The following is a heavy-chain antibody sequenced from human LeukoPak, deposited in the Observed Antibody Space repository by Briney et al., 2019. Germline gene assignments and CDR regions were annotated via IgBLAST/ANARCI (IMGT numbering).Heavy chain of an antibody. CDR2: IYSGGST. CDR3: ATGYYDSSGYYH. CDR1: GFTVSSNY. Sequence: PGGSLRLSCAASGFTVSSNYMSWVRQAPGKGLEWVSVIYSGGSTYYADSVKGRFTISRDNSKNTLYLQMNGLRAEDTAVYYCATGYYDSSGYYHWGQGTLVTVSS. V-gene: IGHV3-53*01. J-gene: IGHJ5*02. D-gene: IGHD3-22*01.